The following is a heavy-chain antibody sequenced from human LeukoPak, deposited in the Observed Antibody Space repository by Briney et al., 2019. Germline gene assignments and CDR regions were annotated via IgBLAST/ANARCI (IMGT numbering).Heavy chain of an antibody. CDR1: GYTLTELS. J-gene: IGHJ4*02. Sequence: ASVKVSCKVSGYTLTELSMHWVRQAPGKGLEWMGGFDPEDGETIYARKFQGRVTMTEDTSTDTAYMELSSLRSEDTAVYYCATVDSYGGYYFDYWGQGTLVTVSS. CDR2: FDPEDGET. V-gene: IGHV1-24*01. CDR3: ATVDSYGGYYFDY. D-gene: IGHD5-18*01.